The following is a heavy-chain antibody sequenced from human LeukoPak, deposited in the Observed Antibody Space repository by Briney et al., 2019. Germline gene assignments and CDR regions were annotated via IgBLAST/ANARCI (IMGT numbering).Heavy chain of an antibody. Sequence: GASVKDSCLASGGTFSNYAISWVRPAAAQGLAWMGGIIPILGTANYAQKFQGRVTITADESTSTAYMELSSLRSVDTAVYYCARRILDYGDYEGAFDIWGQGTMVTVSS. D-gene: IGHD4-17*01. CDR1: GGTFSNYA. CDR3: ARRILDYGDYEGAFDI. V-gene: IGHV1-69*13. J-gene: IGHJ3*02. CDR2: IIPILGTA.